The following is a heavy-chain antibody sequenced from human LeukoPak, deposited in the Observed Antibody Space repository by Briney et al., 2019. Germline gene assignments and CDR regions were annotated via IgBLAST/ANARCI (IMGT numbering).Heavy chain of an antibody. J-gene: IGHJ4*02. V-gene: IGHV3-7*03. Sequence: GGSLRLSCAASGFTFSSYWMSWVRQAPGKGLEWVANIKQDGSEKYYVDSVKGRFTISRDNSKNTLYLQMNSLRAEDTAVYYCANPTGDPSSSWYPTYWGQGTLVTVSS. CDR2: IKQDGSEK. CDR3: ANPTGDPSSSWYPTY. D-gene: IGHD6-13*01. CDR1: GFTFSSYW.